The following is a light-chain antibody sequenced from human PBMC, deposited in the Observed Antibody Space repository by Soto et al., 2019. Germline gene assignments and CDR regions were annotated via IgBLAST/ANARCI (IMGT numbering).Light chain of an antibody. CDR1: QSISTW. CDR3: QQYHTYWT. J-gene: IGKJ1*01. Sequence: DIQMTQSPSTLSASVGDRVTITCRASQSISTWLAWYQQKPGKAPNLLIYDAPNLESGVPSRFSGSGSGTEFTLTINSLQPDDVATYYCQQYHTYWTFGQGTKVDIK. CDR2: DAP. V-gene: IGKV1-5*01.